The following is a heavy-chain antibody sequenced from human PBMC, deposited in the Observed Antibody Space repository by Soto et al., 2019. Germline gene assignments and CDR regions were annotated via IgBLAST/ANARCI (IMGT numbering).Heavy chain of an antibody. D-gene: IGHD6-25*01. Sequence: SETLSLTCTVSGGSVNSGSYYWSWVRQPPGKGLEWIGHIYYSGTTKYNPSLKSRVTFSIDTSNDQFSLKLSSVTAADTAVYYCARDYWGSGRRFDYWGQGILVTVS. V-gene: IGHV4-61*01. CDR3: ARDYWGSGRRFDY. J-gene: IGHJ4*02. CDR1: GGSVNSGSYY. CDR2: IYYSGTT.